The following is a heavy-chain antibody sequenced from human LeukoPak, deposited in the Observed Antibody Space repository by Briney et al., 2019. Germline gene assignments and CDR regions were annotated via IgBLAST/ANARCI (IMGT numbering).Heavy chain of an antibody. J-gene: IGHJ4*02. CDR2: IYYRGST. CDR1: GGSISNYY. D-gene: IGHD5-12*01. Sequence: SETLSLTCTVSGGSISNYYWSWIRQPPGKGLEWIGYIYYRGSTNYNPSLKSRVTISVDTSKNQFSLKLSSVTAADTAVYYCARVHSGYDFGNRKYYYFDYWGQGTLVTVS. V-gene: IGHV4-59*08. CDR3: ARVHSGYDFGNRKYYYFDY.